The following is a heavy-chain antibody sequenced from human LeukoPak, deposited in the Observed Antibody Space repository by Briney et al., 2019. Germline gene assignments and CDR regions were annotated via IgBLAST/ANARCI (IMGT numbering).Heavy chain of an antibody. J-gene: IGHJ5*02. CDR2: ISGSGGHT. CDR1: GFTFSSYA. D-gene: IGHD6-19*01. V-gene: IGHV3-23*01. CDR3: ARDHIAVAGINWFDP. Sequence: GGSLRLSRAASGFTFSSYAMGWVRQAPGKGPEWVSSISGSGGHTYFADSVKGRFTISRDNSKNTLDLQMKSLRAEDTAVYYCARDHIAVAGINWFDPWGQGTLVTVSS.